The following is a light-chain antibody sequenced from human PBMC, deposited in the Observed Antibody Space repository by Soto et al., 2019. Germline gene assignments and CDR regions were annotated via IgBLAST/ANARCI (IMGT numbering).Light chain of an antibody. J-gene: IGKJ1*01. Sequence: AIQLTQSPSSLSASVGDTVTITCRASQGIRNDLGWYQQKPGKAPKLLIYAASSLQTGVPPRFSGSRSDTDFTLTITSLQAEDFATYYCLQDHNYPRTFGQGTKVEIK. CDR3: LQDHNYPRT. V-gene: IGKV1-6*01. CDR2: AAS. CDR1: QGIRND.